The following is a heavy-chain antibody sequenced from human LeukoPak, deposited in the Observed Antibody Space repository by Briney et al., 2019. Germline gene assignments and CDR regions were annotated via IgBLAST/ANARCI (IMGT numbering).Heavy chain of an antibody. V-gene: IGHV3-23*01. CDR2: IKGSGGST. J-gene: IGHJ4*02. Sequence: GGSLRLSCAASGFTFSSYAMSWVRQAPGKGLEWVSAIKGSGGSTYYADSVKGRFTISRDNSKNTLYLQMNSLRAEDTAVYYCAKSIVVVPAATTDFDYWGQGTLVTVSS. CDR3: AKSIVVVPAATTDFDY. CDR1: GFTFSSYA. D-gene: IGHD2-2*01.